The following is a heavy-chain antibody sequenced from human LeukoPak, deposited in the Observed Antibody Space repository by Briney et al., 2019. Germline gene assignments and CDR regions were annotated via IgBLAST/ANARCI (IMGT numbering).Heavy chain of an antibody. J-gene: IGHJ4*02. Sequence: ASVKVSCKASGYTFTGYYMHWVRQAPGQGLEWMGWINPNSGGTNYAQKFQGRVTMTRDTSISTAYMELSRLRSDDTAVYYCARVKSPRPYGWNDYWGQGTLVTVSS. CDR1: GYTFTGYY. D-gene: IGHD2-8*02. CDR3: ARVKSPRPYGWNDY. CDR2: INPNSGGT. V-gene: IGHV1-2*02.